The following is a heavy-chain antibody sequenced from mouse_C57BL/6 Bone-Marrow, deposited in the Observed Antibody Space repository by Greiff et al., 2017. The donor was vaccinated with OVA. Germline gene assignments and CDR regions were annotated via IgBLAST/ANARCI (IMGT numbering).Heavy chain of an antibody. CDR2: INPGSGGT. CDR3: ASPLGSAYAMDY. D-gene: IGHD4-1*01. CDR1: GYAFTNYL. Sequence: VQLQQSGAELVRPGTSVKVSCKASGYAFTNYLIEWVKQRPGQGLEWIGVINPGSGGTNYNEKFKGKATLTADKSSSTAYMQLSSLTSEDSAVYFCASPLGSAYAMDYWGQGTSVTVSS. V-gene: IGHV1-54*01. J-gene: IGHJ4*01.